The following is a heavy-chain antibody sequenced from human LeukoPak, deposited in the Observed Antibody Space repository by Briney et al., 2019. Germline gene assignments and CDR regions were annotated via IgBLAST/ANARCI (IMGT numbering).Heavy chain of an antibody. D-gene: IGHD1/OR15-1a*01. V-gene: IGHV3-7*01. CDR3: LVTTRSRGFDY. CDR2: IRQDGSIQ. J-gene: IGHJ4*02. Sequence: GGSLRLSCAASGFTFSSYWMSWVRQAPGKGLEWVANIRQDGSIQNYVDSVKGRFTISRDNPKNSVYLQMSSLRAEDTAVYYCLVTTRSRGFDYWGQGTLVTVSS. CDR1: GFTFSSYW.